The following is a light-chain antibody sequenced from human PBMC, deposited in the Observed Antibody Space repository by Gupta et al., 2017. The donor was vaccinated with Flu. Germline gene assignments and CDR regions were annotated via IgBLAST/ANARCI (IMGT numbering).Light chain of an antibody. Sequence: ASVGDRVTITCRASQSISSWLAWYQQKPGRAPKLLIYKASSLESGVPSRFSGSGSGTEFTLTISSLQPDDFATYYCQQYNSYRSFGQGTKVEI. CDR3: QQYNSYRS. CDR2: KAS. CDR1: QSISSW. V-gene: IGKV1-5*03. J-gene: IGKJ1*01.